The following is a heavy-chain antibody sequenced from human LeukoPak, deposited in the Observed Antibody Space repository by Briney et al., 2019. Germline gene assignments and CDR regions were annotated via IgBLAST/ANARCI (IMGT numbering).Heavy chain of an antibody. D-gene: IGHD2-8*02. Sequence: GRSLRLSCAASGFTCSNSAMHWVRQAPGKGLECVALIWYDGSNEFYADSVKGRFTISRDNSKSTLYLQMNSLRAEDTAIYYCAREAGYDTGGYPRYYWGQGALIIVSS. V-gene: IGHV3-33*01. CDR2: IWYDGSNE. CDR1: GFTCSNSA. CDR3: AREAGYDTGGYPRYY. J-gene: IGHJ4*02.